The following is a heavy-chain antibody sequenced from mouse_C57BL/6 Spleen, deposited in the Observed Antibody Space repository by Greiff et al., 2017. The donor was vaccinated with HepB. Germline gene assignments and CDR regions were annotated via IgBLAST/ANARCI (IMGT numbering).Heavy chain of an antibody. J-gene: IGHJ2*01. CDR3: AREGYYSNYEGIGFDY. D-gene: IGHD2-5*01. Sequence: VQLQQPGAELVKPGASVKMSCKASGYTFTSYWITWVKQRPGQGLEWIGDIYPGSGSTNYNEKFKSKATLTVDTSSSTAYMQLSSLTSEDSAVYYCAREGYYSNYEGIGFDYWGQGTTLTVSS. V-gene: IGHV1-55*01. CDR1: GYTFTSYW. CDR2: IYPGSGST.